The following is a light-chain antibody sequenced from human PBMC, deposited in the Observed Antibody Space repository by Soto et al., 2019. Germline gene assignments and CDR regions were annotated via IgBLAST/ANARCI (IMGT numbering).Light chain of an antibody. Sequence: DIQITQSHSSAPASVGDPVILTGPVGQGISTSVAWYQQKPGKAPKFLIPAASTLDSGVPGRFSGSVSGTDFTLIISSLQPDDFATSFCQQVYSFPFNFGWGTKVEMK. CDR3: QQVYSFPFN. CDR1: QGISTS. CDR2: AAS. J-gene: IGKJ4*01. V-gene: IGKV1-12*01.